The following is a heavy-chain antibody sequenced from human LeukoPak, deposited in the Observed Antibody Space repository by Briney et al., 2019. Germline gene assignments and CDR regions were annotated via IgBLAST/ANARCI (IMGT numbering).Heavy chain of an antibody. D-gene: IGHD6-6*01. V-gene: IGHV3-30*18. CDR1: GFTFRSYG. CDR2: ISYVGSNT. CDR3: AKGAKDQQQLVLRGIWFDP. Sequence: GGSLRLSCAASGFTFRSYGMHWLGQAPGKGLDGVARISYVGSNTYYADSVKGRFTISRDNSKNTLYLQMNSLRAEDTAVYYCAKGAKDQQQLVLRGIWFDPWGQGTLVTVSS. J-gene: IGHJ5*02.